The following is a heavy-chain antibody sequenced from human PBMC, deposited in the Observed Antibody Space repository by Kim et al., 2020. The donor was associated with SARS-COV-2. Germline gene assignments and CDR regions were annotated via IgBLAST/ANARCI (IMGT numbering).Heavy chain of an antibody. CDR3: ARGGGWSTWYGMDV. J-gene: IGHJ6*02. CDR2: IYYSGST. CDR1: GGSISSYY. V-gene: IGHV4-59*13. Sequence: SETLSLTCTVSGGSISSYYWSWIRQPPGKGLEWIGYIYYSGSTNYNPSLKSRVTISVDTSKNQFSLKLSSVTAADTAVYYCARGGGWSTWYGMDVWGQGTTVTVSS. D-gene: IGHD6-19*01.